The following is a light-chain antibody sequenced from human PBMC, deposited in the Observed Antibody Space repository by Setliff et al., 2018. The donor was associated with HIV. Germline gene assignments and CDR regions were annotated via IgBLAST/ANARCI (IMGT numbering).Light chain of an antibody. CDR3: GADHGSGSNFVYV. V-gene: IGLV9-49*01. CDR1: SGYSNYE. J-gene: IGLJ1*01. Sequence: QPVLTQPPSASASLGASVTLTCTLSSGYSNYEVDWYQQRPGKGPRFVMRVGTGGIVGSKGDGIPDRFSVLGSGLNRSLTIKNIHEEDESDYHCGADHGSGSNFVYVFGTGTKGTVL. CDR2: VGTGGIVG.